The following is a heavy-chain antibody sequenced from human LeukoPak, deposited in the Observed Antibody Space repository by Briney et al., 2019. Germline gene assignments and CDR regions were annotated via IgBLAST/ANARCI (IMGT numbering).Heavy chain of an antibody. CDR3: ARVQIYGDDAFDI. Sequence: SETLSLTCAVYGGSFSGYYWSWIRQPPGKGLEWIGEINHSGSTNYNPSLKSRVTISVDTSKNQFSLKLSSVTAADTAVYYCARVQIYGDDAFDIWGQGTMVTVSS. D-gene: IGHD4-17*01. CDR1: GGSFSGYY. V-gene: IGHV4-34*01. CDR2: INHSGST. J-gene: IGHJ3*02.